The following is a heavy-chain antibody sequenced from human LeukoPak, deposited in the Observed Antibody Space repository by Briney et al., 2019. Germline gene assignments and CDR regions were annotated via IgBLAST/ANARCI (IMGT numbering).Heavy chain of an antibody. CDR2: IRSDGSNK. CDR3: AKDSGWSHIY. CDR1: GFTFISYG. J-gene: IGHJ4*02. V-gene: IGHV3-30*02. Sequence: QAGGSLRLSCAASGFTFISYGMQWVRQAPGKGLEWVAFIRSDGSNKHYADTVKGRFTISRDNSKNTLYLQMNSLRPQDTAVFYCAKDSGWSHIYWGQGTLVTVSS. D-gene: IGHD6-13*01.